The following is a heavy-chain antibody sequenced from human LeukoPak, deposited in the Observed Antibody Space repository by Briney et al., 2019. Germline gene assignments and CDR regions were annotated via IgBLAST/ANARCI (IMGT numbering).Heavy chain of an antibody. V-gene: IGHV3-53*01. D-gene: IGHD4-17*01. CDR3: ARGRRDYGDYPY. Sequence: PGGSLRLSCAASGFIVRGNYLSWVRQAPGKGLEWVSVIYSGGDTYSADSVKGRFTTSRDNSKNTVYLQMNSLRVEDTAVYYCARGRRDYGDYPYWGQGTLVTVSS. CDR2: IYSGGDT. J-gene: IGHJ4*02. CDR1: GFIVRGNY.